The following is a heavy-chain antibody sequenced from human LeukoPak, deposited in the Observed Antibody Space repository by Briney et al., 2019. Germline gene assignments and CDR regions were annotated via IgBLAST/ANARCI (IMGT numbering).Heavy chain of an antibody. CDR3: AAFLLQQINVFDI. J-gene: IGHJ3*02. CDR1: GGSFTNYY. Sequence: SETLSLTCAVYGGSFTNYYWSWIRQPPGKGLEWIGEINHSGSTKYNPSLKSRVTISIDTSKNQFSLKLSSVTAADTAVYYCAAFLLQQINVFDIWGQGTMVTVSS. D-gene: IGHD1-1*01. V-gene: IGHV4-34*01. CDR2: INHSGST.